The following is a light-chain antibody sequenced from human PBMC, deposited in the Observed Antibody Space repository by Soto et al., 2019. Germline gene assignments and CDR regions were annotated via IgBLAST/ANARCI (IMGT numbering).Light chain of an antibody. CDR2: GAS. Sequence: EIVMTQSPATLSVSPGERATLSCRASQSVRSNLAWYQQKPGQAPRLLIYGASTRATGIPARFSGSGSGTECTLTISSLQSEDFAVYYCQHYNNWPLTFGGGTKVEIK. CDR3: QHYNNWPLT. J-gene: IGKJ4*01. V-gene: IGKV3D-15*01. CDR1: QSVRSN.